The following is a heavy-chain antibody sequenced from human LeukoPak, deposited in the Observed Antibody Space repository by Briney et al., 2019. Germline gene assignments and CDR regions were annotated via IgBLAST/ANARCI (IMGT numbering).Heavy chain of an antibody. CDR2: ISGSGGST. J-gene: IGHJ4*02. D-gene: IGHD3-22*01. CDR1: GFTFSSYA. V-gene: IGHV3-23*01. Sequence: GGSLRLSCAASGFTFSSYAMSWVRQAPGKGLEWVSAISGSGGSTYYADSVKGRFTISRDNSKNTLYLQMNSLRAEDTAVYYCAREHYYDSSGFYRDFDCWGQGTLATVSS. CDR3: AREHYYDSSGFYRDFDC.